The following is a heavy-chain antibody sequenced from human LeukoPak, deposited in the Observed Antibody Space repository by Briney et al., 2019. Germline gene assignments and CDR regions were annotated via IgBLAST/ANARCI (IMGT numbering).Heavy chain of an antibody. CDR1: GFTFDDYG. J-gene: IGHJ4*02. CDR2: INWNGGST. CDR3: ARGSHIAVAGYYFDY. V-gene: IGHV3-20*04. Sequence: GGSLRLSCAASGFTFDDYGMSWVRQAPGKGLEWVSGINWNGGSTGHADSVKGRFTISRDNAKNSLYLQMNSLRAEDTALYYCARGSHIAVAGYYFDYWGQGTLVTVSS. D-gene: IGHD6-19*01.